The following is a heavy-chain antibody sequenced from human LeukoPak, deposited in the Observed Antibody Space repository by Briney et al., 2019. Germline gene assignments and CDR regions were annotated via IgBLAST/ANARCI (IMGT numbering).Heavy chain of an antibody. J-gene: IGHJ6*02. Sequence: ASVKVSCKASGYTFTGYYMHWVRQAPGQGLEWMGRIIPILGIANYAQKLQGRVTMTTDTSTSTAYMELRSLRSDDTAVYYCARNYGSGSYYYYGMDVWGQGTTVTVSS. D-gene: IGHD3-10*01. CDR1: GYTFTGYY. CDR2: IIPILGIA. CDR3: ARNYGSGSYYYYGMDV. V-gene: IGHV1-18*04.